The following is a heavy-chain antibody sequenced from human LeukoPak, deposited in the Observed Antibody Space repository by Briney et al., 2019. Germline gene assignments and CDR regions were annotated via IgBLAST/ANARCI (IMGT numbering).Heavy chain of an antibody. V-gene: IGHV4-39*07. J-gene: IGHJ4*02. CDR2: IYYSGST. CDR3: ARETWEYQLPFQPCPDY. D-gene: IGHD2-2*01. CDR1: GGSISSGGYY. Sequence: PSQTLSPTCTVSGGSISSGGYYWSWIRQPPGKGLEWIGSIYYSGSTYYNPSLKSRVTISVDTSKNQFSLKLSSVTAADTAVYYCARETWEYQLPFQPCPDYWGQGTLVTVSS.